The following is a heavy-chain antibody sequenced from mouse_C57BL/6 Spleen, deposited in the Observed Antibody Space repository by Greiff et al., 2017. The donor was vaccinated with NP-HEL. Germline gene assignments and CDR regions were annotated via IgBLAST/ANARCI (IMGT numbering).Heavy chain of an antibody. Sequence: VQLQQSGPELVKPGASVKISCKASGYTFTDYYMNWVKQSHGKSLEWIGDINPNNGGTSYNQKFKGKATLTVDKSSSTAYMELRSLTSEDSAVYYCARMFFYDYGFAYWGQGTLVTVSA. V-gene: IGHV1-26*01. CDR3: ARMFFYDYGFAY. D-gene: IGHD2-4*01. J-gene: IGHJ3*01. CDR2: INPNNGGT. CDR1: GYTFTDYY.